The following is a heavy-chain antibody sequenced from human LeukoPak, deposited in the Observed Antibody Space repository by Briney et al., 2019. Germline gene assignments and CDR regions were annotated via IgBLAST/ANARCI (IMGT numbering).Heavy chain of an antibody. J-gene: IGHJ4*02. CDR1: GFTFSSYA. D-gene: IGHD3-10*01. Sequence: PGGSLRLSCAASGFTFSSYAMSWVRQAPGKGLEWVSVISGSGGSTYYADSVKGRFTISRDNSKNTLYLQMNSLRDEDTAVYYCAKDLLMVRGVTDYWGQGTLVTVSS. V-gene: IGHV3-23*01. CDR2: ISGSGGST. CDR3: AKDLLMVRGVTDY.